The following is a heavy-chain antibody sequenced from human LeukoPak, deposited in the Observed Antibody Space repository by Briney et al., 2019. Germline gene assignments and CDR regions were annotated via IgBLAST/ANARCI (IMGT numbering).Heavy chain of an antibody. J-gene: IGHJ6*02. CDR1: GFTFSSYS. V-gene: IGHV3-21*01. CDR3: ARDRRIAVAGYYYYGMDV. CDR2: ISSSSSYI. Sequence: SGGSLRLSCAASGFTFSSYSMNWVRQAPGKGLEWVSSISSSSSYIYYADSVKGRFTISRDNAKNSLYLQMNSLRAEDTAVYYCARDRRIAVAGYYYYGMDVWGQGTPVTVSS. D-gene: IGHD6-19*01.